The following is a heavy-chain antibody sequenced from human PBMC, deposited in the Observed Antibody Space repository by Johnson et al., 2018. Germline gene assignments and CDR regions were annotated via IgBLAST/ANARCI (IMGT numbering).Heavy chain of an antibody. CDR3: AKDPGYCSDGVCSKWFDP. CDR2: ISHDGNNK. D-gene: IGHD2-8*01. V-gene: IGHV3-30*18. CDR1: GFTFGSYG. Sequence: QVKLVESGGGVVQPGRSLRLSCAASGFTFGSYGMHWVRQAPGKGLEWVAFISHDGNNKAYADFVKGRFTISRDDSKDTLYLQMNSLRTEDTAVYHCAKDPGYCSDGVCSKWFDPWGQGTLVTVSS. J-gene: IGHJ5*02.